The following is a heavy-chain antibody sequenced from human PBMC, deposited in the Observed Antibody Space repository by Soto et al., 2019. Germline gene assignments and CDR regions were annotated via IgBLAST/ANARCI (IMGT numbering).Heavy chain of an antibody. V-gene: IGHV3-64*04. J-gene: IGHJ4*02. D-gene: IGHD3-16*01. CDR2: INSIGDNT. Sequence: HPGGSLRLSCSGSGFTFSRYSLMWFRQAPGKGLEYVSTINSIGDNTWYAGSVKGRFTTSRDNSKSTLYLQMNSLRAEDTAVYYCAKAYFVWSSEQPYYFDYWGQGXLVTVSS. CDR3: AKAYFVWSSEQPYYFDY. CDR1: GFTFSRYS.